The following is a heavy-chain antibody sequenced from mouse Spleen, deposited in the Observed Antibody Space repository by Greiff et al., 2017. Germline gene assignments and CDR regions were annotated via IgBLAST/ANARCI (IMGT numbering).Heavy chain of an antibody. CDR3: ARQLNTGTNY. Sequence: EVKVEESGGGLVKPGGSLKLSCAASGFTFSSYAMSWVRQTPEKRLEWVATISSGGSYTYYPDSVKGRFTISRDNAKNTLYLQMSSLRSEDTAMYYCARQLNTGTNYWGQGTTLTVSS. V-gene: IGHV5-9-3*01. CDR1: GFTFSSYA. D-gene: IGHD4-1*01. J-gene: IGHJ2*01. CDR2: ISSGGSYT.